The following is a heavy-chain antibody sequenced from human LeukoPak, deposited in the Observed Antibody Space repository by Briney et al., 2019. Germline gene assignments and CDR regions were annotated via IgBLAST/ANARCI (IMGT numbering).Heavy chain of an antibody. CDR2: ISAGGDST. V-gene: IGHV3-23*01. CDR3: AKDLLGYQLHSTFAY. CDR1: GFTFTNYA. Sequence: PGGSLRLSCAASGFTFTNYAMSWVRQAPGKGLEWVATISAGGDSTSYADTVKGRFTISRDIAKNTLYLQMNSLRAEDTAVYYCAKDLLGYQLHSTFAYWGQGTLATVSS. J-gene: IGHJ4*02. D-gene: IGHD2-2*01.